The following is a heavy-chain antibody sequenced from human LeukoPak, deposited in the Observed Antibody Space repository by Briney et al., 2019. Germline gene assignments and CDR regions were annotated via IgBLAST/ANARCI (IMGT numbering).Heavy chain of an antibody. D-gene: IGHD2-2*01. J-gene: IGHJ4*02. CDR3: ARSGSNEGFDY. V-gene: IGHV1-2*02. Sequence: ASVKVSCKASGGTFSSYAISWVRQAPGQGLEWMGWINPNSGGTNYAQKFQGRVTMTRDTSISTAYMELSRLRSDDTAVYYCARSGSNEGFDYWGQGTLVTVSS. CDR1: GGTFSSYA. CDR2: INPNSGGT.